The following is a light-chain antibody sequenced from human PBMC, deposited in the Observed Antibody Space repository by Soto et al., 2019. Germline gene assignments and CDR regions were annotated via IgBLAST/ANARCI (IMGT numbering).Light chain of an antibody. Sequence: EIVLTQSPAMLSLSPGERATLSCRASQSISSYLAWYQQKPGQAPRLLVYDASNRATGIPARFSGSGSGTDFTLTIGSLEPEDFAVYYCQQRNYWPITFGQGTRLEIK. CDR3: QQRNYWPIT. V-gene: IGKV3-11*01. CDR1: QSISSY. J-gene: IGKJ5*01. CDR2: DAS.